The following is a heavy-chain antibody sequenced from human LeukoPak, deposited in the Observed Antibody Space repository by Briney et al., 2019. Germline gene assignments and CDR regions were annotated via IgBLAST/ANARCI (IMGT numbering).Heavy chain of an antibody. J-gene: IGHJ6*03. CDR1: GYSFTNYA. CDR3: ARASPRIVPAAIFEYYYCYYYMDV. V-gene: IGHV7-4-1*02. Sequence: GASVKVSCKASGYSFTNYAMNWVRQAPGQGLEWMGWINTNTGNPTYSQGFTGRFVFSLDTSVSTAYLQISSLKAEDTAVYYCARASPRIVPAAIFEYYYCYYYMDVWGKGTTVTVSS. CDR2: INTNTGNP. D-gene: IGHD2-2*01.